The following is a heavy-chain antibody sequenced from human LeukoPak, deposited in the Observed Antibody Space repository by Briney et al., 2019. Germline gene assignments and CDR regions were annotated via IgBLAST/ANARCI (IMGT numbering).Heavy chain of an antibody. J-gene: IGHJ4*02. Sequence: ASVKVSCKASGYTFTSYGISWVRQAPGQGLEWMGWISAYNGNTNYAQKLQGRVTMTTDTSTSTAYMELRSLRSDDTAVYYCARDHSAIWSGYFTLDYWGQGTLVTVSS. V-gene: IGHV1-18*01. CDR2: ISAYNGNT. CDR3: ARDHSAIWSGYFTLDY. D-gene: IGHD3-3*01. CDR1: GYTFTSYG.